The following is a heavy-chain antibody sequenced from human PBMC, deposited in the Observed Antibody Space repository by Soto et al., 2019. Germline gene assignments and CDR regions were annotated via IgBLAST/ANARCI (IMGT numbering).Heavy chain of an antibody. J-gene: IGHJ4*02. CDR3: ARAAGSPLLWWSRPGDY. CDR2: IKQDGSEK. Sequence: EVQLVESGGGLVQPGGPLRPSGAAPGSPLSTYGLSWSRQAPGKGLEWVPNIKQDGSEKYYGDSVKGRFTISRDNAKNSLYLQMNSLRAEDTAVYYCARAAGSPLLWWSRPGDYWGQGTLVTVSS. CDR1: GSPLSTYG. D-gene: IGHD2-21*01. V-gene: IGHV3-7*01.